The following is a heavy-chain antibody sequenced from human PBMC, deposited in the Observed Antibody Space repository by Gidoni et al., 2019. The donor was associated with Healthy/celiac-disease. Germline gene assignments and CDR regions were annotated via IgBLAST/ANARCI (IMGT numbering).Heavy chain of an antibody. CDR3: ARTRGWLQLYLDY. J-gene: IGHJ4*02. Sequence: QVQLQESGPGLVKPSQTLSLTCTVSGGSISSGSYYWSWIRQPAGKGLEWIGRIYTSGSTNYNPSLKSRVTISVDTSKNQFSLKLSSVTAADTAVYYCARTRGWLQLYLDYWGQGTLVTVSS. V-gene: IGHV4-61*02. D-gene: IGHD5-12*01. CDR1: GGSISSGSYY. CDR2: IYTSGST.